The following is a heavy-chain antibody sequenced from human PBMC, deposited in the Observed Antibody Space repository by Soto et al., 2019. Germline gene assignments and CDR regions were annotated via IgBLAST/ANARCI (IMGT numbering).Heavy chain of an antibody. CDR2: IKQDGSEK. CDR3: ARWGTSMVRGVIIYYFDY. J-gene: IGHJ4*02. V-gene: IGHV3-7*01. Sequence: GGSLRLSCAASGFTFSSYWMSWVRQAPGKGLEWVANIKQDGSEKYYVDSVKGRFTISRDNAKNSLYLQMNSLRAEDTAVYYCARWGTSMVRGVIIYYFDYWGQGTLVTVSS. CDR1: GFTFSSYW. D-gene: IGHD3-10*01.